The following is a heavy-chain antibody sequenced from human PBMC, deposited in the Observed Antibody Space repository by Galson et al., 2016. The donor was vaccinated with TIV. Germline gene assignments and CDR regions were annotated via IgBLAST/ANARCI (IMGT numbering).Heavy chain of an antibody. J-gene: IGHJ4*02. V-gene: IGHV1-46*03. CDR1: GNNFTRDY. D-gene: IGHD7-27*01. Sequence: SVKVSCKASGNNFTRDYVHWVRQAPGQGLEWMGVIDPTYGGTTFAQKFQALVTMTRDTSTSTVYMEVSGLKSDDTAVYYCIRDLGRLRDFWGQGTLVTVSS. CDR2: IDPTYGGT. CDR3: IRDLGRLRDF.